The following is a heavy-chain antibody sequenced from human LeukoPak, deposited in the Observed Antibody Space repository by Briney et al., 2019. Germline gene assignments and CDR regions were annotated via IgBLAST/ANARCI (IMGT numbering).Heavy chain of an antibody. CDR1: GVTFSSYW. Sequence: PGGSLRLSCAASGVTFSSYWMSWVGQALGRELEGVTGIKQDGSEKYYVHSVKGRFTISRDNAKNSLYLQMNSLRAEHTAVYYCASKGDYEYYYYYYYMDVWGTGTTVTVSS. CDR2: IKQDGSEK. V-gene: IGHV3-7*01. CDR3: ASKGDYEYYYYYYYMDV. D-gene: IGHD4-17*01. J-gene: IGHJ6*03.